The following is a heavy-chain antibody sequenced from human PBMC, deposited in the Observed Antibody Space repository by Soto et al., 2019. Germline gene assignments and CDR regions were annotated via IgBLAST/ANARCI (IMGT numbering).Heavy chain of an antibody. Sequence: PGGSLRLSCAASGFTFSSYAMHWVRQAPGKGLEYVSAISSNGGSIYYGNSVKGRFTISRDNSKNTLYLQMGSLRAEDMAVYYCARAGLGYSYGHWASSGWFDPWGQGTLVTVSS. CDR2: ISSNGGSI. CDR3: ARAGLGYSYGHWASSGWFDP. V-gene: IGHV3-64*01. D-gene: IGHD5-18*01. J-gene: IGHJ5*02. CDR1: GFTFSSYA.